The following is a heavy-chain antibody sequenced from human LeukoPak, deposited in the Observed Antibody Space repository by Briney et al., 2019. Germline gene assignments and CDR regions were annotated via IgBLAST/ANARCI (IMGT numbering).Heavy chain of an antibody. CDR3: ARESAAGITSCYLPY. CDR2: TSYDGSNK. CDR1: GSTFSSYA. J-gene: IGHJ4*02. Sequence: GGSLRCSCAASGSTFSSYALHWVRQAPGKGLEWVAVTSYDGSNKYYADSVKGRFTFSRDNSKNTLYLQMNSLRAEDTAVYYCARESAAGITSCYLPYWGQGTLVTVSS. D-gene: IGHD2-2*01. V-gene: IGHV3-30-3*01.